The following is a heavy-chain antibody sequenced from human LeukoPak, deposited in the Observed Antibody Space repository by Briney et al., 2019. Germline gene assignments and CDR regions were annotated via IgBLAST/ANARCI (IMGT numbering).Heavy chain of an antibody. Sequence: SETLSLTCTVSGGSISSSSYCWGWIRQPPGKGLEWIGSIYYSGSTYYNPSLKSRVTISVDTSKNQFSLKLSSVTAADTAVYYCARHELSSGYYYDGGDFDYWGQGTLVTVSS. D-gene: IGHD3-22*01. J-gene: IGHJ4*02. V-gene: IGHV4-39*01. CDR2: IYYSGST. CDR1: GGSISSSSYC. CDR3: ARHELSSGYYYDGGDFDY.